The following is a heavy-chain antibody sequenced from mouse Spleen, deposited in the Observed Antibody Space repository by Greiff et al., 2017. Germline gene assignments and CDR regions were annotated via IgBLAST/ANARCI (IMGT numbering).Heavy chain of an antibody. Sequence: EVQRVESGGGLVKPGGSLKLSCAASGFTFSSYGMSWVRQTPEKRLEWVATISGGGSYTYYPDSVKGRFTISRDNAKNNLYLQMSSLRSEDTALYYCARRKLDWYFDVWGAGTTVTVSS. D-gene: IGHD4-1*01. V-gene: IGHV5-9-2*01. CDR3: ARRKLDWYFDV. CDR2: ISGGGSYT. J-gene: IGHJ1*01. CDR1: GFTFSSYG.